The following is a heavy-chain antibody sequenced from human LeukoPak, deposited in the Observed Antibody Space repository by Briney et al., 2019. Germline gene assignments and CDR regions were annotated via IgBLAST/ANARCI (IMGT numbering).Heavy chain of an antibody. CDR3: ARDSVGRSSSHGGFDY. V-gene: IGHV4-61*02. Sequence: PSETLSLTCTVSGGSISSGSYYWSWLRQPAGKGLEWIGRIYTSGSTNYNPSLKSRVTISVDTSKNQFSLKLSSVTAADTAVYYCARDSVGRSSSHGGFDYWGQGTLVTVSS. CDR2: IYTSGST. D-gene: IGHD6-6*01. CDR1: GGSISSGSYY. J-gene: IGHJ4*02.